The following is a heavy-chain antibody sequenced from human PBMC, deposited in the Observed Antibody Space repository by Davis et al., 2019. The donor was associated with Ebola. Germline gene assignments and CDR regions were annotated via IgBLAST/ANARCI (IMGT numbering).Heavy chain of an antibody. CDR2: IYPGDSDT. J-gene: IGHJ3*02. CDR3: ARSRGAATPSPYAFDI. V-gene: IGHV5-51*01. CDR1: GYSFTIYW. Sequence: GESLKISCTASGYSFTIYWIGWVRQLPGKGLEWMGIIYPGDSDTRYSPSFQGQVTISADKSISTAYVQWSSLKASDTAMYYCARSRGAATPSPYAFDIWGQGTMVTVSS. D-gene: IGHD2-15*01.